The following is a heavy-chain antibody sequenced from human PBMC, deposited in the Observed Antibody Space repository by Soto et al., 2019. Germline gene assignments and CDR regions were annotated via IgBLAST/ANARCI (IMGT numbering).Heavy chain of an antibody. J-gene: IGHJ6*02. CDR2: MNPNSGNT. D-gene: IGHD1-26*01. CDR3: ARDSGSYYYYGMDV. CDR1: GYTFTSYD. V-gene: IGHV1-8*01. Sequence: QVQLVQSGAEVKKPGASVKVSCKASGYTFTSYDINWVRQATGQGLEWMGWMNPNSGNTGYAQKFQGRVTMTRNNSISTAYMELSSLRSEDTAVYYCARDSGSYYYYGMDVWGQGTTVTVSS.